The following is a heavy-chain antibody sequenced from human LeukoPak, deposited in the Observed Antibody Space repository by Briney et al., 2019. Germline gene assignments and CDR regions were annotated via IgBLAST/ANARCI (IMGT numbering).Heavy chain of an antibody. J-gene: IGHJ4*02. V-gene: IGHV3-15*01. CDR3: TTDPYSGNSFDY. Sequence: GGSLRLSCAASGFALRNTGLSWVPQAPGKGLEWVGRIKSKADGGTTDYAAPVKGRFTISRDDSKNTLYLQINSLRTADTAVYYCTTDPYSGNSFDYWGQGTLVTVSS. D-gene: IGHD1-26*01. CDR2: IKSKADGGTT. CDR1: GFALRNTG.